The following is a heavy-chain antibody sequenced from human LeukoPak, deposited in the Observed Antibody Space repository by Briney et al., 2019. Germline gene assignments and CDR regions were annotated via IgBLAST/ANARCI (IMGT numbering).Heavy chain of an antibody. J-gene: IGHJ4*02. CDR1: GFTFSSYA. Sequence: GGSLRLSCAASGFTFSSYAMSWVRQAPGKGLEWVSAISGSGGSTYYADSVKGRFTISRDNSENTLYLQMNRLRAEDTAVYYCAKDWGAVFFFDYWGQGTLVTVSS. CDR3: AKDWGAVFFFDY. V-gene: IGHV3-23*01. D-gene: IGHD3-16*01. CDR2: ISGSGGST.